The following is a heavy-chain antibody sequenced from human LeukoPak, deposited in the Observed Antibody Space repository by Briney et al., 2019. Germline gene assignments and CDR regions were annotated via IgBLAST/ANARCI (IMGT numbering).Heavy chain of an antibody. CDR2: VYYSGST. Sequence: SETLSLTCTVSGGSISSYYWSWIRQPPGKGLEWIGYVYYSGSTNYNPFLKSRVTISVDTSKKQFSLKLRSVTAADTAVYYCARSGYSYGADAVDIWGQGTMVTVSS. V-gene: IGHV4-59*01. CDR1: GGSISSYY. J-gene: IGHJ3*02. D-gene: IGHD5-18*01. CDR3: ARSGYSYGADAVDI.